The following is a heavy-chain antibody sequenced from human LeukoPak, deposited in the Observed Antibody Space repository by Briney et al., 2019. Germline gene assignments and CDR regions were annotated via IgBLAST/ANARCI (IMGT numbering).Heavy chain of an antibody. D-gene: IGHD3-10*01. CDR1: GFSFSSYS. CDR3: AIPPLSGSGSSRPLAGMDV. CDR2: ISHTGTTM. J-gene: IGHJ6*02. V-gene: IGHV3-48*04. Sequence: GGSLRLSCAASGFSFSSYSMNWVRQAPGKGLEWVSYISHTGTTMSYADSVKGRFTISRDNARNSLYLQMNSLRAEDTAVYYCAIPPLSGSGSSRPLAGMDVWGQGTTVTVSS.